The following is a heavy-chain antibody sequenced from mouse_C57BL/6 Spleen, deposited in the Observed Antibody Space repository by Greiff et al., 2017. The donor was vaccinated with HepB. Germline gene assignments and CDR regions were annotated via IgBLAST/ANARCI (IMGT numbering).Heavy chain of an antibody. Sequence: DVMLVESGGDLVKPGGSLKLSCAASGFTFSSYGMSWVRQTPDKRLEWVATISSGGSYTYYPDSVKGRFTISRDNAKNTLYLQMSSLKSEDTAMYYCARQEGLPPFAYWGQGTLVTVSA. CDR2: ISSGGSYT. D-gene: IGHD2-2*01. J-gene: IGHJ3*01. CDR1: GFTFSSYG. V-gene: IGHV5-6*02. CDR3: ARQEGLPPFAY.